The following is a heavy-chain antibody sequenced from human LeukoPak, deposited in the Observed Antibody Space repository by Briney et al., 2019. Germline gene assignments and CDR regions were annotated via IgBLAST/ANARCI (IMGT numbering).Heavy chain of an antibody. CDR3: AKDLSPGPD. CDR1: GFTFSSYS. J-gene: IGHJ4*02. CDR2: IIGSGLTT. V-gene: IGHV3-23*01. Sequence: GGSLRLSCAASGFTFSSYSMNWVRQAPGKGLKWVSAIIGSGLTTYYADSVKGRFTISRDNSKNTLYLQMNSLRAEDTAVYYCAKDLSPGPDWGQGALVTVSS.